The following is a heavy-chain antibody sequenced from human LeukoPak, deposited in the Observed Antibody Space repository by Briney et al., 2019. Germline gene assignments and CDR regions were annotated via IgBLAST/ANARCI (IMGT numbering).Heavy chain of an antibody. CDR3: AREYYYDTSGYFDY. CDR2: INPSDDST. Sequence: ASVKVSCKASGYTFTSYGISWVRQAPGQGLEWMGIINPSDDSTSYAQKFQGRVTMTRDMSTSTIYMELSSLRPEDTAVYYCAREYYYDTSGYFDYWGQGTLVSVSS. V-gene: IGHV1-46*01. J-gene: IGHJ4*02. D-gene: IGHD3-22*01. CDR1: GYTFTSYG.